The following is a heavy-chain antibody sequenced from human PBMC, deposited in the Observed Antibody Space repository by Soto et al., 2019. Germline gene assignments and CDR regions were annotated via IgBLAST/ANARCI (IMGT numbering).Heavy chain of an antibody. CDR1: GGSISSYY. J-gene: IGHJ6*03. Sequence: PSEIVSLTCTVSGGSISSYYWSWIRQPPGKGLEWIGYIYYSGSTNYNPSLKSRVTISVDTSKNQFSLKLSSVTAADTAVYYCARAGVPEYYDFWSGRSYYMDVWGKGTTVTVSS. V-gene: IGHV4-59*01. CDR3: ARAGVPEYYDFWSGRSYYMDV. D-gene: IGHD3-3*01. CDR2: IYYSGST.